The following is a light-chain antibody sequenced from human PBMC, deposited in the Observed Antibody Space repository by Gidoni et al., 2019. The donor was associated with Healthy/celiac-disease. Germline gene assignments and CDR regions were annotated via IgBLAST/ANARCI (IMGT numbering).Light chain of an antibody. CDR3: QQYGSSPSIT. CDR2: GAS. J-gene: IGKJ5*01. CDR1: QSVSSSY. V-gene: IGKV3-20*01. Sequence: EIVLTQSPGTLSLSPGERATLSCRASQSVSSSYLAWYQQKPGQAPRLPIYGASSRATGIPDRFSGSGSGTDFTLTISRLEPEDFAVYYCQQYGSSPSITFXQXTRLEIK.